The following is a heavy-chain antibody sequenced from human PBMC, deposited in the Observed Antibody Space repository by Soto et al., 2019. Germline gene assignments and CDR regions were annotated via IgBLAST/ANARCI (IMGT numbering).Heavy chain of an antibody. D-gene: IGHD2-15*01. CDR2: IQSGGPT. V-gene: IGHV3-66*01. CDR3: ARDDVLCDGGRCYGVPLDV. J-gene: IGHJ6*02. CDR1: GFTVSSKY. Sequence: PGGSLRLSCAASGFTVSSKYMSWVRQAPGKGLEWVSLIQSGGPTYYADSVKGRFTISRDTSENTVHLQMDSLRAEDTAVYYCARDDVLCDGGRCYGVPLDVWGQGTTVTGSS.